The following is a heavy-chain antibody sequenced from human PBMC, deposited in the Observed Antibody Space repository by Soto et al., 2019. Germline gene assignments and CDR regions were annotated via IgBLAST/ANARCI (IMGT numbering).Heavy chain of an antibody. CDR1: GFTFSSYA. CDR2: IRGSGGST. V-gene: IGHV3-23*01. CDR3: AKEGYRSPYYYGSGSFGMDV. D-gene: IGHD3-10*01. Sequence: LRLSCAASGFTFSSYAMSWVRQAPGKGLEWVSAIRGSGGSTYYADSVKGRFTISRDNSKNTLYLQMNSLRAEDTAVYYCAKEGYRSPYYYGSGSFGMDVWGQGXTVTVYS. J-gene: IGHJ6*02.